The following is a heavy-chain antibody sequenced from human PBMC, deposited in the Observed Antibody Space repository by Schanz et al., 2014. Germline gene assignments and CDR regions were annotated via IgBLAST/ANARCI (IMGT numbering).Heavy chain of an antibody. D-gene: IGHD1-26*01. Sequence: QILLVQPGPEVKKPGASVTVSCKASGYDFHIYASSWVRQAPGQGPEWIGWISGYTGDTKYAQKFQHRVNMTTDRTTSTVYMELRSLRFDDTAVYFCARDNGRLPAANSFDYWGQGTRVTVSS. CDR2: ISGYTGDT. J-gene: IGHJ4*02. CDR1: GYDFHIYA. CDR3: ARDNGRLPAANSFDY. V-gene: IGHV1-18*01.